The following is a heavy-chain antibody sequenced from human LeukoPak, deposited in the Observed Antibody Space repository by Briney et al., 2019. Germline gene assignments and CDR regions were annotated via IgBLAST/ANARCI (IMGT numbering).Heavy chain of an antibody. V-gene: IGHV4-61*01. Sequence: SETLSLTCTVSGGSVSSGSYYWSWIRQPPGKGLEWIGYIYYSGSTNYNPSLKSRVTISVDTSKNQFSLKLSSVTAADTAVYYCARGGGYDSLDYWGQGTLVTVSS. J-gene: IGHJ4*02. CDR1: GGSVSSGSYY. CDR2: IYYSGST. CDR3: ARGGGYDSLDY. D-gene: IGHD5-12*01.